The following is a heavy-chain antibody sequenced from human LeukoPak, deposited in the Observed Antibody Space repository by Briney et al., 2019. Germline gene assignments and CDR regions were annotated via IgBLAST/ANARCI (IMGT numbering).Heavy chain of an antibody. J-gene: IGHJ4*02. V-gene: IGHV3-23*01. CDR1: GFTFSSYA. CDR3: AKDPWFGELPALDY. CDR2: ISGSGGST. D-gene: IGHD3-10*01. Sequence: GGSLRLSCAASGFTFSSYAMSWVRQAPGKGLEWVLAISGSGGSTYYADSVKGRFTISRDNSKNTLYLQMNSLRAEDTAVYYCAKDPWFGELPALDYWGQGTLVTVSS.